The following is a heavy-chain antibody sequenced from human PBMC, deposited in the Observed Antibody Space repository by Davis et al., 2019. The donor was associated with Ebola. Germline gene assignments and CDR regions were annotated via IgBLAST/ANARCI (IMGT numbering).Heavy chain of an antibody. CDR3: AKDNRNIWSEV. CDR1: GFIFSTYV. D-gene: IGHD2/OR15-2a*01. Sequence: GKSLKISCSASGFIFSTYVMSWVRQAPGKGLEWVSTYGTSADTYYADSVKGRFTISRDNSKNTLYLQMNGLRVEDTAIYYCAKDNRNIWSEVWGQGTMVTVSS. CDR2: GTSADT. J-gene: IGHJ3*01. V-gene: IGHV3-23*01.